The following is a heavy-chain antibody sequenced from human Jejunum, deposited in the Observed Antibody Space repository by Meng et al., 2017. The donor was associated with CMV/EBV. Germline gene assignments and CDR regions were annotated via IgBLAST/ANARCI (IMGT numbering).Heavy chain of an antibody. Sequence: DVQLVLAGGGLVQAVGSLGLSCAVSGFTFSSDWMHWVRQAPGKGLVWVSHINSDGTSTNYADSVKGRFTISRDNAKNTLYLQMSSLTADDTAVYYCVRVEEQLSWGQGSLVTVSS. CDR1: GFTFSSDW. D-gene: IGHD6-13*01. V-gene: IGHV3-74*01. CDR2: INSDGTST. J-gene: IGHJ5*02. CDR3: VRVEEQLS.